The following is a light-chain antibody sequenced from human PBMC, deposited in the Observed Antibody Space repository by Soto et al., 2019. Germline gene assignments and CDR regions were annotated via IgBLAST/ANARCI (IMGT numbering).Light chain of an antibody. V-gene: IGKV1-33*01. J-gene: IGKJ5*01. Sequence: DIQLTQSPSFLSASVGDRVTIACQASQDISNYLHWYQQKPGKAPKLLIYDASNLETGVPSRFSGSGSGTDFTFTISSLQPEDIATYYCQQYDNFPRAINFGQGTRLEI. CDR2: DAS. CDR3: QQYDNFPRAIN. CDR1: QDISNY.